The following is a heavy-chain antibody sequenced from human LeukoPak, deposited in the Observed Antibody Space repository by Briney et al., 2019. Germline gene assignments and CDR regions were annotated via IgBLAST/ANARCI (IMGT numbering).Heavy chain of an antibody. CDR3: PRDHSIDDKSWWLDP. V-gene: IGHV1-46*01. D-gene: IGHD1-1*01. CDR1: GDTFTRNW. J-gene: IGHJ5*02. Sequence: GASVKVSRKTSGDTFTRNWMHWIRQGPGQGLEWMGVINPTGDYTMYAQKFQGRGIVTTDMSSNKEYMELGRLRSHDTAVYYCPRDHSIDDKSWWLDPWGQGTLVTVSS. CDR2: INPTGDYT.